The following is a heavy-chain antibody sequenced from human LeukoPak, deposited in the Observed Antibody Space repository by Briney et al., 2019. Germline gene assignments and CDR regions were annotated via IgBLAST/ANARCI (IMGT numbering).Heavy chain of an antibody. Sequence: SETLSLTRTVSGGSVSSGSYYWSWIRQPPGKGLEWIGYIYYSGSTNYTPSLKSRVTISVDTSNNQFSLKLSSVTAADTAVYYCARDSGPTYDSSGYSRDYWGQGTLVTVSS. J-gene: IGHJ4*02. D-gene: IGHD3-22*01. CDR1: GGSVSSGSYY. CDR2: IYYSGST. CDR3: ARDSGPTYDSSGYSRDY. V-gene: IGHV4-61*01.